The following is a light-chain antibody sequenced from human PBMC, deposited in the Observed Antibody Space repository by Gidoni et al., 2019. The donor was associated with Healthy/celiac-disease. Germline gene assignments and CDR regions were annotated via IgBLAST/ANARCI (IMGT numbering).Light chain of an antibody. CDR2: DAS. CDR1: QSISSW. V-gene: IGKV1-5*01. Sequence: DIQMTQSPSTLSASVGDRVTITCRASQSISSWLAWYQQKPGKAPKLLIYDASSWESGVPSRFSGSGSGTEFTLTISSLQPDDFATYYCQQYNSYSPRFGQGTKVEIK. J-gene: IGKJ1*01. CDR3: QQYNSYSPR.